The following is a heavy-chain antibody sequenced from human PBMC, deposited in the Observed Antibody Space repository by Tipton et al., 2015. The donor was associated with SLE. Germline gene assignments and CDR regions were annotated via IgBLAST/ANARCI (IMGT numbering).Heavy chain of an antibody. Sequence: GLVKPSETLSLTCTVSGGSVSSANYYWSWIRQPPGKGLEWIGYIFYSGSTNYNPSLKSRVTISVDTSKNQFSLKLSSVTAADTAVYYCASFRQWLPRDYWGQGTLVTVSS. J-gene: IGHJ4*02. CDR1: GGSVSSANYY. CDR2: IFYSGST. CDR3: ASFRQWLPRDY. V-gene: IGHV4-61*01. D-gene: IGHD6-19*01.